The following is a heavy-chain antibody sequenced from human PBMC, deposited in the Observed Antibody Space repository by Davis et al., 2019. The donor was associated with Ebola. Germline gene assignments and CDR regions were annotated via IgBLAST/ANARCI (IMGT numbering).Heavy chain of an antibody. Sequence: PGGSLRLSCAASGFTFSSYDMNWVRQAPGKGLEWVAIIWYDGSNQYYADSVKGRFTVSRDTSKNTLFLQMNSLRAEDTAVYYCVRDPALVVTGGGWFFGLWGRGTLVTVSS. V-gene: IGHV3-33*08. CDR3: VRDPALVVTGGGWFFGL. CDR2: IWYDGSNQ. CDR1: GFTFSSYD. D-gene: IGHD2-21*02. J-gene: IGHJ2*01.